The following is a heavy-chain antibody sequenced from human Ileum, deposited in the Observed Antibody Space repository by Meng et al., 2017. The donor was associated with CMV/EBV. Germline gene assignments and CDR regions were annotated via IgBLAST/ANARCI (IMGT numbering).Heavy chain of an antibody. CDR3: ARGLRIVGTALAF. CDR1: GYAFTSYD. Sequence: CKASGYAFTSYDINWVRQATGQGLEWMRWMNPIRGNTVYAQKFQGRVTMTRNTSISTAYMELSSLTSEDTAVYYCARGLRIVGTALAFWGQGALVTVSS. CDR2: MNPIRGNT. D-gene: IGHD1-7*01. V-gene: IGHV1-8*01. J-gene: IGHJ4*02.